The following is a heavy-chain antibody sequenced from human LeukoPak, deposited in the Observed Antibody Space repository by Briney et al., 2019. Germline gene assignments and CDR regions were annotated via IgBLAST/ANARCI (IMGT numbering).Heavy chain of an antibody. D-gene: IGHD5-12*01. CDR1: GYTFTSYG. CDR3: ARWASYGGLGY. CDR2: ISAYNGNT. V-gene: IGHV1-18*01. J-gene: IGHJ4*02. Sequence: RASVKVSCKASGYTFTSYGISWVRQAPGQGLEWMGWISAYNGNTNYAQKLQGRVTMTTDTSTSTAYMELRSLRSDDTVVYYCARWASYGGLGYWGQGTLVTVSS.